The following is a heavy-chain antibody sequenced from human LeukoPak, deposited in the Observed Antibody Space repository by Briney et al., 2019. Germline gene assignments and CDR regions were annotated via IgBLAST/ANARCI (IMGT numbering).Heavy chain of an antibody. CDR2: ITTGGIT. Sequence: GGSLRLSCAASGFTFSTYAMTWVRQAPGKELEWVSTITTGGITYHADSVKGRFTISRDISKSTLYLQMNGLRAEDTAMYYCAKHGTSGYNFFDSWGQGTLVTASS. J-gene: IGHJ4*02. CDR1: GFTFSTYA. V-gene: IGHV3-23*01. D-gene: IGHD3-22*01. CDR3: AKHGTSGYNFFDS.